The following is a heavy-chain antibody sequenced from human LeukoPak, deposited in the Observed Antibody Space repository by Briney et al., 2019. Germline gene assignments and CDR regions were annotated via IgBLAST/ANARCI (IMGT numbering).Heavy chain of an antibody. CDR2: IKQDGSEK. J-gene: IGHJ4*02. Sequence: GGSLRLSCAASGFTFSSYWMSWVRQAPGKGLEWVANIKQDGSEKYYVDSVKGRFTISSDNAKNSLYLQMNSLRAEDTAVYYCAREYDFWSGLSPPDYWGQGTLVTVSS. CDR3: AREYDFWSGLSPPDY. V-gene: IGHV3-7*01. CDR1: GFTFSSYW. D-gene: IGHD3-3*01.